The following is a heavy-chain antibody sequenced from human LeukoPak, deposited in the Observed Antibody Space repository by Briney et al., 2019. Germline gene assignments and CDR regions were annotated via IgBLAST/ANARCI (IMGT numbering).Heavy chain of an antibody. CDR2: INPNSGGP. J-gene: IGHJ5*02. CDR3: ARAPYSSGWYDLGWFDP. Sequence: ASVKVSCKASGYTFTGYYMHWVRQAPGQGLEWMGWINPNSGGPNYAQKFQGRVTMTRDTSISTAYMELSRLRSDDTAVYYCARAPYSSGWYDLGWFDPWGQGTLVTVSS. CDR1: GYTFTGYY. D-gene: IGHD6-19*01. V-gene: IGHV1-2*02.